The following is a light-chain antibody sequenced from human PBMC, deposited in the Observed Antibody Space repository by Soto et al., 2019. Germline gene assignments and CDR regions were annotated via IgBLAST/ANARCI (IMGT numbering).Light chain of an antibody. CDR1: QDIANY. CDR2: ATS. J-gene: IGKJ4*01. Sequence: IQLAQSPSFLSASVGDRVSLTCRASQDIANYLAWYQQKPGKAPKFLIYATSTFQSGVPSRFSGGGSGTEFTLTISSLQPEDFATYYCQQVNSYPLTFGGGTKVDIK. CDR3: QQVNSYPLT. V-gene: IGKV1-9*01.